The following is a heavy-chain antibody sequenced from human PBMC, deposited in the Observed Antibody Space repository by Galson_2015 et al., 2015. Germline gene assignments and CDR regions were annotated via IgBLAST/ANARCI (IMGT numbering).Heavy chain of an antibody. CDR2: ITSRSSTI. Sequence: SLRLSCAASGFTFSNYRMSWVRQAPGKGPEWISYITSRSSTIYYSDSVKGRFTISRDNAKNSLYLEMKSLRDEDTALYYCARDLGYCSGTSCYSVGAFDIWGQGTMVTVSS. CDR1: GFTFSNYR. J-gene: IGHJ3*02. V-gene: IGHV3-48*02. CDR3: ARDLGYCSGTSCYSVGAFDI. D-gene: IGHD2-15*01.